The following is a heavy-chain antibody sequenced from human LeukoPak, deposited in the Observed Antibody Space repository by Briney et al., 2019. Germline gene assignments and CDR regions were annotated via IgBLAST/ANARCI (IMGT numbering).Heavy chain of an antibody. CDR1: GGSISSYY. Sequence: SETLSLPCTVSGGSISSYYWSWIRQPPGKGLEWIGYIYYSGSTNYNPSLKSRVTISVDTSKNQFSLKLSSVTAADTAVYYCARHVRGVTEYYGMDVWGKGTTVTVSS. J-gene: IGHJ6*04. CDR2: IYYSGST. CDR3: ARHVRGVTEYYGMDV. V-gene: IGHV4-59*01. D-gene: IGHD3-10*01.